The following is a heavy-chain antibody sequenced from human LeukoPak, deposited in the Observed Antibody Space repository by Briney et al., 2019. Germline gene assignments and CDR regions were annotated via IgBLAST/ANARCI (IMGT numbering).Heavy chain of an antibody. CDR1: GFTFSSYA. J-gene: IGHJ4*02. CDR2: ISGSGGST. CDR3: VKSHSSSWYGDNYFDY. V-gene: IGHV3-23*01. D-gene: IGHD6-13*01. Sequence: GGSLRLSCAASGFTFSSYAMSWVRQAPGKGLEWVSAISGSGGSTYYADSVKGRFTISRDNSKNTLYLQVSSLRAEDTAVYYCVKSHSSSWYGDNYFDYWGQGTLVTVSS.